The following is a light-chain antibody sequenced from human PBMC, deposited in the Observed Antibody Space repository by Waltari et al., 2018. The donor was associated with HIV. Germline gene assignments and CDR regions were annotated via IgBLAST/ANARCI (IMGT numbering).Light chain of an antibody. CDR3: QQDNNWPPTWT. J-gene: IGKJ1*01. CDR2: DAS. Sequence: ELVVTQSPGTLSVSPGARATLSWRARQRVGGHFALYQQKTGQAPRLLIYDASSRATGSPARVRGSGSETEVSLTISGLQSEDLAGYYCQQDNNWPPTWTFGQGTKVEIK. V-gene: IGKV3-15*01. CDR1: QRVGGH.